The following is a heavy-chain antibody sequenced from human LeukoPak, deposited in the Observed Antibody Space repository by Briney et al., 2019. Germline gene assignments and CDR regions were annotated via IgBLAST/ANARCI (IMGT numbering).Heavy chain of an antibody. CDR3: ASPLLGYCSGGSCYSPPEYFQH. CDR1: GFTFSDYY. CDR2: ISSSGSTI. Sequence: GGSLRLSCAASGFTFSDYYMSWIRQAPGKGLEWVSYISSSGSTIYYADSVKGRFTISRDNAKNSLYLQMNSLRAEDTAVYYCASPLLGYCSGGSCYSPPEYFQHWGQGTLVTVSS. D-gene: IGHD2-15*01. J-gene: IGHJ1*01. V-gene: IGHV3-11*01.